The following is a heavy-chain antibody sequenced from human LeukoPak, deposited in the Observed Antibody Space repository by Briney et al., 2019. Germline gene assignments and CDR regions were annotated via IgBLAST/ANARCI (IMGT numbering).Heavy chain of an antibody. Sequence: GGSLTLSCTTSGFTFGDYAMSWVRQAPGKGLEWVGFIRSKAYGGTTDYAASVKGRFTISRDDSKGIASLQMDSLKTEDSGVYFCTRVEYRPDIDYWGQGTLVTVSS. CDR3: TRVEYRPDIDY. J-gene: IGHJ4*02. D-gene: IGHD5-18*01. CDR1: GFTFGDYA. CDR2: IRSKAYGGTT. V-gene: IGHV3-49*04.